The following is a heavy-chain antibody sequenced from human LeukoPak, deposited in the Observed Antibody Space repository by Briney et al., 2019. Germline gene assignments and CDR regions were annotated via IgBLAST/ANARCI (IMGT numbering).Heavy chain of an antibody. CDR2: IDPNSGGT. V-gene: IGHV1-2*02. Sequence: GASVKVSCKASGYTFTGYYIHWVRQAPGQGLEWMGWIDPNSGGTDYAQKFQGRVTVTRDTSISTAYMELSRLRSEDTAVYYCARDQTPKVETYSSGWYGDAFDIWGQGTMVTVSS. CDR1: GYTFTGYY. D-gene: IGHD6-13*01. CDR3: ARDQTPKVETYSSGWYGDAFDI. J-gene: IGHJ3*02.